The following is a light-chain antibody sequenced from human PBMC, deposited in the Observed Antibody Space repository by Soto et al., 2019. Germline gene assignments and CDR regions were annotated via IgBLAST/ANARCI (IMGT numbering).Light chain of an antibody. CDR1: SSDVGGYNY. CDR3: SSYTSSSTLGV. CDR2: DVS. Sequence: QSALTQPASVSGSPGQSITISCTGTSSDVGGYNYVSWYQQHPGKALKLMIYDVSNRPSGVSNRFSGSKSGNTASLTISGLQAEDEADYYCSSYTSSSTLGVFGGGTKVTVL. V-gene: IGLV2-14*01. J-gene: IGLJ2*01.